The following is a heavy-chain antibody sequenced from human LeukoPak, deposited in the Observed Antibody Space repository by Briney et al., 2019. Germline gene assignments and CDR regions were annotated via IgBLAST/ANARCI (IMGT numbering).Heavy chain of an antibody. V-gene: IGHV3-48*03. J-gene: IGHJ4*02. CDR2: ISSIGATI. CDR3: ARGPYKYVISANPDY. CDR1: GFTFSSYG. Sequence: GGSLRLSCAASGFTFSSYGVRQATGKGLEWVSYISSIGATIYYADSVKGRFTISRDNAKNSLFLQMNSLRAEDTAVYYCARGPYKYVISANPDYWGQGTLVTVSS. D-gene: IGHD1-1*01.